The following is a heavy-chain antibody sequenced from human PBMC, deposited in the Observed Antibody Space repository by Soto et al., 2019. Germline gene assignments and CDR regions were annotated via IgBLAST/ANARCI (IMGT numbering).Heavy chain of an antibody. D-gene: IGHD2-15*01. CDR2: ISSNGVSK. V-gene: IGHV3-64*01. Sequence: KGMKYVSAISSNGVSKYYANPVKGRFSISRDNSKNTLYLQLGSLIAEDMAVYYCARQGSGSYYFDYW. J-gene: IGHJ4*01. CDR3: ARQGSGSYYFDY.